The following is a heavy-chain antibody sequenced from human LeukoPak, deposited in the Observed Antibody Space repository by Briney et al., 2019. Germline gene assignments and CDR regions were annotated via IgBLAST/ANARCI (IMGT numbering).Heavy chain of an antibody. Sequence: ASVKVSCKASGYTFTGYYMHWVRQAPGQGLEWMGWINPNSDFTNFAQNFQGRVTMTSDTSISTAYMELSRLRSDATAVYYCARAISGGSPITASDYWGQGTLVTVSS. CDR1: GYTFTGYY. CDR2: INPNSDFT. J-gene: IGHJ4*02. V-gene: IGHV1-2*02. D-gene: IGHD2-15*01. CDR3: ARAISGGSPITASDY.